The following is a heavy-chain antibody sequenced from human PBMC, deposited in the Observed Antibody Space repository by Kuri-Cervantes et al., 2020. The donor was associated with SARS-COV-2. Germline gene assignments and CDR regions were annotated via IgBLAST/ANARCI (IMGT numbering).Heavy chain of an antibody. D-gene: IGHD4-17*01. Sequence: KVSCKGSGYSFTTYWIGWVRQMPGKGLEWMGIIYPGDSDTRYSPSFQGQVTISADKSISTAFLQWSSLKASDTAIYYCARRAYGEQVDYYYMDVWGKGTTATVSS. V-gene: IGHV5-51*01. CDR1: GYSFTTYW. CDR3: ARRAYGEQVDYYYMDV. CDR2: IYPGDSDT. J-gene: IGHJ6*03.